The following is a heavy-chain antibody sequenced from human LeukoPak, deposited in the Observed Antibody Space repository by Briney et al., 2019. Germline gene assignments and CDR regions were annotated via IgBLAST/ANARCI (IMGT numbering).Heavy chain of an antibody. CDR2: IFHTGST. CDR1: GDSITSRNW. CDR3: ARGMWFDTLFSAFDV. D-gene: IGHD3-10*01. Sequence: SETLSLTCSVSGDSITSRNWWTWVRQTPEKGLEWIGEIFHTGSTNYNPSVEGRVTISIDKSKNQFSLMLTSVTAADTALYYCARGMWFDTLFSAFDVWGQGTMVPVSS. J-gene: IGHJ3*01. V-gene: IGHV4-4*02.